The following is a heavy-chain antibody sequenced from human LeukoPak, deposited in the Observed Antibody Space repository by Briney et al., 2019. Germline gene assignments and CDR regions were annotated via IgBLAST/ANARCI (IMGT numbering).Heavy chain of an antibody. J-gene: IGHJ3*02. CDR2: IDYRGST. CDR1: GGSISTYY. Sequence: SETLSLTCTVSGGSISTYYWSWFRQPPGKGLEWIAYIDYRGSTTYNPSLRSRVTISVDTSRNRFSLKLSSVTAADTAVYYCARSRSGYSYDHAAFEIWGQGTMVTVSS. V-gene: IGHV4-59*01. CDR3: ARSRSGYSYDHAAFEI. D-gene: IGHD5-18*01.